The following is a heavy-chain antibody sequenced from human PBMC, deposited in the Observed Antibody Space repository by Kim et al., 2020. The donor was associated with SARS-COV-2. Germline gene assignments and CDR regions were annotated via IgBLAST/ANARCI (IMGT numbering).Heavy chain of an antibody. V-gene: IGHV4-4*02. J-gene: IGHJ6*02. CDR3: ARGYSSSWFNYYGMDV. D-gene: IGHD6-13*01. Sequence: PSRKSRVTISVDKSKNQFSLKLSSVTAADTAVYYCARGYSSSWFNYYGMDVWGQGTTVTVSS.